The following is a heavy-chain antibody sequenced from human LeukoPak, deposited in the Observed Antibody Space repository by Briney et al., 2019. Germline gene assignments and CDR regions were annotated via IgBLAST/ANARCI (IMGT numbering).Heavy chain of an antibody. CDR1: GFTFSIYW. CDR3: AKGGNLDS. Sequence: PGGSLRLSCVASGFTFSIYWMSWVRQAPGKGLEWVANIRQSGNEKYYVDSVKGRFTISRDNAENSLFLQMNNLRAEDTAVYYCAKGGNLDSWGQGTLVTVSS. J-gene: IGHJ5*01. V-gene: IGHV3-7*01. D-gene: IGHD1-26*01. CDR2: IRQSGNEK.